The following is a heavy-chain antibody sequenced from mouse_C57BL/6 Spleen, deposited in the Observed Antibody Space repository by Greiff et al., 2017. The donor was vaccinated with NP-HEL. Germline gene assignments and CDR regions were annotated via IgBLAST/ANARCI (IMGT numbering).Heavy chain of an antibody. D-gene: IGHD2-4*01. CDR1: GYAFSSSW. CDR2: IYPGDGDT. V-gene: IGHV1-82*01. Sequence: VKLLESGPELVKPGASVKISCKASGYAFSSSWMNWVKQRPGKGLEWIGRIYPGDGDTNYNGKFKGKATLTADKSSSTAYMQLSSLTSEDSAVYFCARSRYDYDVGFAYWGQGTLVTVSA. J-gene: IGHJ3*01. CDR3: ARSRYDYDVGFAY.